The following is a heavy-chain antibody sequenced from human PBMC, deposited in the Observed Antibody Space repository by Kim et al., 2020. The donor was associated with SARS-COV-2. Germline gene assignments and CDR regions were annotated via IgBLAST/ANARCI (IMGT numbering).Heavy chain of an antibody. Sequence: GGSLRLSCVASGFTFSSYSMNWVRQAPGKGMEWVSSISSSSSYIYYADSVKGRFTISRDNAKNSLYLQMNSLRAEDTAVYYCARDESGGFGESKIDYWGQGTLVTVSS. CDR3: ARDESGGFGESKIDY. V-gene: IGHV3-21*01. D-gene: IGHD3-10*01. CDR1: GFTFSSYS. CDR2: ISSSSSYI. J-gene: IGHJ4*02.